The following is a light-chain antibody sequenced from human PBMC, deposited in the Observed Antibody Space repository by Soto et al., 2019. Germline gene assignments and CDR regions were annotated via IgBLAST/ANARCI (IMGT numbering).Light chain of an antibody. V-gene: IGKV1-5*01. CDR2: DVS. CDR3: QQYRTYSP. Sequence: DIQMTQSPSTLSASVGDSVSITCRASQAISGGLAWYQQKPGKAPELLLFDVSNSESGVPSRFSGSGSARDYTLTSRILQGDDYEAYFCQQYRTYSPFGQGTKVEVK. CDR1: QAISGG. J-gene: IGKJ1*01.